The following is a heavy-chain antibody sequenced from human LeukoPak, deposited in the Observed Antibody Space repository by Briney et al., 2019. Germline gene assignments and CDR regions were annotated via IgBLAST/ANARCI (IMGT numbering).Heavy chain of an antibody. D-gene: IGHD5-18*01. CDR3: ARERGYSYALPYFDY. CDR2: IYYSGST. J-gene: IGHJ4*02. Sequence: TLSLTCTVSGGSISSGGYYWSWIRQHPGKGLEWIGYIYYSGSTYYNPSLKSRVTISVDTSKNQFSLKLSSVTAADTAVYYCARERGYSYALPYFDYWGQGTLVTVSS. V-gene: IGHV4-31*03. CDR1: GGSISSGGYY.